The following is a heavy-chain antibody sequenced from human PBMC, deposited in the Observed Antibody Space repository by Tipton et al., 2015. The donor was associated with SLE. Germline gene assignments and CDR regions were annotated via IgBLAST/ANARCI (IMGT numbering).Heavy chain of an antibody. Sequence: SLRLSCAASGFTFSSYWMHWVRQAPGKGLVWVSRINSDGSSTSYADSVKGRFTISRDNAKNTLYLQMNSLRAEDTAVYYCAKDWQQLVGEMGYWGQGTLVTVSS. CDR2: INSDGSST. J-gene: IGHJ4*02. D-gene: IGHD6-13*01. V-gene: IGHV3-74*01. CDR3: AKDWQQLVGEMGY. CDR1: GFTFSSYW.